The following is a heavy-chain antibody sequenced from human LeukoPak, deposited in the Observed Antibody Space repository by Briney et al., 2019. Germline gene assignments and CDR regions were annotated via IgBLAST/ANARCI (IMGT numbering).Heavy chain of an antibody. CDR1: GYSISSGYY. J-gene: IGHJ4*02. CDR3: ARPMCHSYSSPRAACFDY. V-gene: IGHV4-38-2*02. CDR2: IYHSGST. Sequence: SETLSLTCTVSGYSISSGYYWGWIRQPPGKGLEWSGSIYHSGSTNYNPSLKSRVTISVDTSKNQSSLKLSSVTAADTAVYYCARPMCHSYSSPRAACFDYWGQGTLVTVSS. D-gene: IGHD6-13*01.